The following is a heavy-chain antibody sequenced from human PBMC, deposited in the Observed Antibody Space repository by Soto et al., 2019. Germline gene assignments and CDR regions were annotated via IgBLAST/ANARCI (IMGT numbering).Heavy chain of an antibody. D-gene: IGHD1-26*01. CDR3: ARREIQGPIDY. CDR2: IYYSGTT. J-gene: IGHJ4*02. CDR1: GYYISSSNL. Sequence: TSETLSLTCAVSGYYISSSNLWGWIRQPPGKGLEWIGYIYYSGTTYYNPSLKSRVTMSVDTSKNQFSLKLTSVTAVDTAVYYCARREIQGPIDYWGQGTLVTVSS. V-gene: IGHV4-28*01.